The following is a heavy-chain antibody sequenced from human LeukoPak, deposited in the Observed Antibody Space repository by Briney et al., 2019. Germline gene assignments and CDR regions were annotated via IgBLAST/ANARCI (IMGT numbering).Heavy chain of an antibody. V-gene: IGHV4-39*01. CDR3: ARMSFAFDPSFFDY. D-gene: IGHD3-3*01. CDR1: GVSISDNNFY. Sequence: SETLSLTCSVSGVSISDNNFYWAWIRQPPGKGLEWIGIFYYSRGTYYNPSLQSRVTISGDTSKNLFSLHLRSATVADTAIYFCARMSFAFDPSFFDYWGHGALVPVSS. J-gene: IGHJ4*01. CDR2: FYYSRGT.